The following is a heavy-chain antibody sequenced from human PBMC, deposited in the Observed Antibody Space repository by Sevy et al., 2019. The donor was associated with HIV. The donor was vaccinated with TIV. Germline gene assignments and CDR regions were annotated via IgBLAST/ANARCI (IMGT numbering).Heavy chain of an antibody. J-gene: IGHJ6*02. V-gene: IGHV3-21*01. D-gene: IGHD2-2*01. Sequence: GGSLRLSCAASGFDFGTYSMNWVRQAPGKGLEWVSSISSKNDYIFYADSVKGRFTISKDNAKNSLYLQMNSLRVEDTAVYYCAREGDCIGIDCYDDGRLPSYYYYPMDVWGQGTTVTVSS. CDR2: ISSKNDYI. CDR3: AREGDCIGIDCYDDGRLPSYYYYPMDV. CDR1: GFDFGTYS.